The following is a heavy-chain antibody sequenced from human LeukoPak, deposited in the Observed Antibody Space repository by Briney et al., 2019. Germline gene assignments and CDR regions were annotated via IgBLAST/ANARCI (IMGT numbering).Heavy chain of an antibody. Sequence: GGSLRLSCAASGFTFSNYWMTWVRQAPGKGLEWVANINQDGSKKSYVDSVKGRFTISRDNAKNSLYLQMNSLRAEDTAVYYCARDGTTRSSWYSANYYYYYMDVWGKGTTVTVSS. J-gene: IGHJ6*03. D-gene: IGHD6-13*01. V-gene: IGHV3-7*01. CDR3: ARDGTTRSSWYSANYYYYYMDV. CDR1: GFTFSNYW. CDR2: INQDGSKK.